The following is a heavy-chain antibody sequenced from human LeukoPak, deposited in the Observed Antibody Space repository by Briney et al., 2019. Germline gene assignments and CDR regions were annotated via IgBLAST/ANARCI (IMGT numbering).Heavy chain of an antibody. Sequence: GASVKLSCKASGYTFTGYGISWVRQAPGQGLEWMGWSSDYNGHKNYAQRLQGRVTMTTDTSTNIAYIALRSLIPDDTAVYYCARDRYGTGSYDYWGQGTLVAVSS. D-gene: IGHD3-10*01. CDR2: SSDYNGHK. CDR3: ARDRYGTGSYDY. V-gene: IGHV1-18*04. J-gene: IGHJ4*02. CDR1: GYTFTGYG.